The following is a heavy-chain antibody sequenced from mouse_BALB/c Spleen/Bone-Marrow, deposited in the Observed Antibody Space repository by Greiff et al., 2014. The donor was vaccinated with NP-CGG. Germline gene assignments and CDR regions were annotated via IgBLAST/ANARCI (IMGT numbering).Heavy chain of an antibody. Sequence: VQLQQSGAELVRPGASVALSCKASGYTFTDYEMHWVKQTPVNGLEWIGAIDPETGGTAYNQKFKGKATLTADKSSSTAYMELRSLTSEDSAVYYCTRSLYGNYVMDFWGQGTSVTVSS. CDR1: GYTFTDYE. CDR2: IDPETGGT. J-gene: IGHJ4*01. D-gene: IGHD2-1*01. CDR3: TRSLYGNYVMDF. V-gene: IGHV1-15*01.